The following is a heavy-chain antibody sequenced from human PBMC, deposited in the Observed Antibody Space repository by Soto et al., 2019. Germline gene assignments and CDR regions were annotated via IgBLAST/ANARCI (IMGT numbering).Heavy chain of an antibody. Sequence: HPGGSLRLSCAASGFTFSNYTMRWVRQAPGKGLEWVKLISYVESHKYYVDSVKGRFTISRDNAKNSLYLQMNSLRAEDTAVYYCARREVGATYFDYWGQGTLVTVSS. J-gene: IGHJ4*02. D-gene: IGHD1-26*01. CDR2: ISYVESHK. CDR3: ARREVGATYFDY. CDR1: GFTFSNYT. V-gene: IGHV3-30-3*01.